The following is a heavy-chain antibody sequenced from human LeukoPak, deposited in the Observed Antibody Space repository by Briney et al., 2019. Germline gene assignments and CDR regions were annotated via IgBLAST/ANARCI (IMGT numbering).Heavy chain of an antibody. CDR3: AREKVQQLVPDGFDI. Sequence: SVKVSCKASGGTFSKFAISWVRQAPGQGLEWMGGLVPIFGTADYSQKFQGRVTITADESTTTAYMELNSLRSEDTAVYYCAREKVQQLVPDGFDIWGQGTMVTVSS. CDR1: GGTFSKFA. J-gene: IGHJ3*02. CDR2: LVPIFGTA. D-gene: IGHD6-13*01. V-gene: IGHV1-69*13.